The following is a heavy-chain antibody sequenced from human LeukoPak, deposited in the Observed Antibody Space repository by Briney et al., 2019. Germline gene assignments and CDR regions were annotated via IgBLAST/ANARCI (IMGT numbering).Heavy chain of an antibody. CDR1: GFTFSDYY. V-gene: IGHV3-11*06. CDR3: ASTYGPIDI. Sequence: GGSLRLSCAASGFTFSDYYMSWIRQAPGKGLEWVSYISSSSSYTNYADSVKGRFTISRDNAKNSLYLQMNGLGAEDTAVYYCASTYGPIDIWGQGTMVTVSS. J-gene: IGHJ3*02. CDR2: ISSSSSYT. D-gene: IGHD3-16*01.